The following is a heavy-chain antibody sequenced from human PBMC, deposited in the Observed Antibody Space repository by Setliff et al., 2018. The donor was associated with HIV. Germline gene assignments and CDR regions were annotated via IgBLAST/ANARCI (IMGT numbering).Heavy chain of an antibody. V-gene: IGHV3-23*01. CDR2: ISGSGRGT. CDR1: GFTFSDYA. D-gene: IGHD3-10*01. Sequence: GGSLRLSCAASGFTFSDYAMSWVRQAPGKGLEWVSAISGSGRGTYYADSVKGRFTISRDNSKNTLYLQVNSLRTEDTAVYFCARDDRWVYNDYLDYWGQGTLVTSPQ. CDR3: ARDDRWVYNDYLDY. J-gene: IGHJ4*02.